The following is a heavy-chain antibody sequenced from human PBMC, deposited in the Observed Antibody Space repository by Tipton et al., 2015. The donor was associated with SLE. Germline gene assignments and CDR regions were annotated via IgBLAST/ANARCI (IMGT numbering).Heavy chain of an antibody. CDR2: FYYGGRT. Sequence: TLSLTCTVSGGSATSSSYCWGWIRQPPGKGLEWVGTFYYGGRTFYTPSLESRVTISSDTSKNQFSLKLSSVTAADTAVYYCARDRHYYDTSPVDPWGQGTLVTVSS. V-gene: IGHV4-39*07. CDR3: ARDRHYYDTSPVDP. D-gene: IGHD3-22*01. CDR1: GGSATSSSYC. J-gene: IGHJ5*02.